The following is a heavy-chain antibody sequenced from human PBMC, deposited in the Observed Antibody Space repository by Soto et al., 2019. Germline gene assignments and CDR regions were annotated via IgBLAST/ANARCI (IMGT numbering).Heavy chain of an antibody. V-gene: IGHV3-33*01. J-gene: IGHJ4*02. CDR1: GFTFSSYG. CDR2: IWYDGSNK. Sequence: QVQLVESGGGVVQPGRSLRLSCAASGFTFSSYGMHWVRQAPGKGLEWVAVIWYDGSNKYYADSVKGRFTISRDNSKNTLDLQMNSLRAEDTAVYYCARGRKFRDGYNPGVDYWGQGTLVTVSS. D-gene: IGHD5-12*01. CDR3: ARGRKFRDGYNPGVDY.